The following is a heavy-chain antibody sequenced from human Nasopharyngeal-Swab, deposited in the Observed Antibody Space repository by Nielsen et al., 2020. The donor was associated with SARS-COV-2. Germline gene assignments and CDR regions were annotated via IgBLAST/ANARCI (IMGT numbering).Heavy chain of an antibody. Sequence: GRDAPGHVLRWRGWINTNTGNPTYAQGFTGRFVFSLDTSVSTAYLQISSLKAEDTAVYYCARGLDDYGGHYYYYYYMDVWGKGTTVTVS. V-gene: IGHV7-4-1*02. J-gene: IGHJ6*03. CDR3: ARGLDDYGGHYYYYYYMDV. CDR2: INTNTGNP. D-gene: IGHD3-16*01.